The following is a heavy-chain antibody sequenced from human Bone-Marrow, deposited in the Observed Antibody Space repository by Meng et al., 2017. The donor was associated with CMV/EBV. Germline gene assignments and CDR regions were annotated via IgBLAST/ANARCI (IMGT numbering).Heavy chain of an antibody. D-gene: IGHD4-17*01. Sequence: ASVKVSCKASGYTFSAYYMHWVRQAPGQRLEWMGWINPNSGGTNYAQKFQGRVTMTRDTSISTAYMELSRLRSDDTAVYYCARDLGDYYFDYWGQGPLVTVSS. CDR2: INPNSGGT. J-gene: IGHJ4*02. V-gene: IGHV1-2*02. CDR3: ARDLGDYYFDY. CDR1: GYTFSAYY.